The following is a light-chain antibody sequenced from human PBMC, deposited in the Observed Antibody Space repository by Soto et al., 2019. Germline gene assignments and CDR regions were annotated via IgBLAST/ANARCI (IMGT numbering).Light chain of an antibody. CDR2: DTP. J-gene: IGKJ5*01. V-gene: IGKV3-20*01. CDR3: QQCGSSST. Sequence: EILLTQSPCTLSLSPGESATLSCRASQSLTNSFIAWYQQTPGHAPRVLIYDTPSRATGIPDRFSGSGSGTVFTLTISRLEPEYFAVYYCQQCGSSSTFGQGTRLEIK. CDR1: QSLTNSF.